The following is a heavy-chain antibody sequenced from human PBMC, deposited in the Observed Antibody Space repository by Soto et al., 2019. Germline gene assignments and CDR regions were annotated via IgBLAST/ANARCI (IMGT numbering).Heavy chain of an antibody. V-gene: IGHV1-3*01. CDR2: INAGNGNT. J-gene: IGHJ4*02. Sequence: ASVKVSCKASGYTFTSYAMHWVRQAPGQRLEWMGWINAGNGNTKYSQKFQGRVTITRDTSASTAYMELSSLRSEDTAVYYCARDSSGWSPFDYWGQGTLVTVSS. D-gene: IGHD6-19*01. CDR1: GYTFTSYA. CDR3: ARDSSGWSPFDY.